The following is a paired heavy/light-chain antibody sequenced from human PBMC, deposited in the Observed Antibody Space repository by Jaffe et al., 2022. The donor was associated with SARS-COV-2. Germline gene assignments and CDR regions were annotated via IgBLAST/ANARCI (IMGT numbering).Heavy chain of an antibody. CDR3: ARHSYSYGSGLTRTFDF. J-gene: IGHJ4*02. D-gene: IGHD3-10*01. V-gene: IGHV3-11*01. CDR1: GFTFNDHY. Sequence: QVQLVESGGGLVKPGGSLRLSCAASGFTFNDHYLSWIRQGPEKGLEWLAYISGSGGAIYYADSVKGRFTISRDNAKKSLYLEVSSLRAEDTAVYYCARHSYSYGSGLTRTFDFWGQGTLVTVSS. CDR2: ISGSGGAI.
Light chain of an antibody. Sequence: DFQMTQSPSSLSASVGDKVTITCQASEDIRNHLNWYQHKPGKAPKLLIYDASNLITGVPSRFSGSGFRTDFTFTISSLQPEDTAVYYCQQYNNLPITFGQGTRLEI. V-gene: IGKV1-33*01. CDR3: QQYNNLPIT. CDR2: DAS. J-gene: IGKJ5*01. CDR1: EDIRNH.